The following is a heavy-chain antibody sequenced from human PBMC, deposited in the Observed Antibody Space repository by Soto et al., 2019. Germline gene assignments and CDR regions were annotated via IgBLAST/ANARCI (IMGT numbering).Heavy chain of an antibody. CDR1: GGSISGYY. V-gene: IGHV4-59*01. CDR3: ARDLWGYCGTDCYPLDV. CDR2: MYNTGST. Sequence: SETLSLTCTVSGGSISGYYWSWIRQPPGKGLEWIGYMYNTGSTVYNPSFKSRVTKSVETSKNQFSLRLNSVTAADTSVYYCARDLWGYCGTDCYPLDVWGQGTTVTVSS. J-gene: IGHJ6*02. D-gene: IGHD2-21*02.